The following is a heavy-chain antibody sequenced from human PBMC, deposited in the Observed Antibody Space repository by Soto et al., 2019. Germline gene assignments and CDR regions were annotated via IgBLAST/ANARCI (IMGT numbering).Heavy chain of an antibody. J-gene: IGHJ5*02. Sequence: SETLSLTCTVSGGSISSYYWSWVRQPPAKGLEWIGYIYYSGSTHYNPSLNSRVTISVDTSKNQFSLKLTSVTAADTAVYYCARAYSSSFPGWFDPWGQGTLVTVSS. D-gene: IGHD6-13*01. V-gene: IGHV4-59*01. CDR3: ARAYSSSFPGWFDP. CDR2: IYYSGST. CDR1: GGSISSYY.